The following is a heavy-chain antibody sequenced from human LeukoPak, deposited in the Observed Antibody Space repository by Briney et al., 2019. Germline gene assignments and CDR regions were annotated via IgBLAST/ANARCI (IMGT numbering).Heavy chain of an antibody. J-gene: IGHJ5*02. V-gene: IGHV3-21*01. CDR3: ARDSYNWNPAGRFDP. Sequence: PGGSLRLSCAASGFTFNNYNMNWVRQAPGKALEWVSSITSSGAYIFYADSVKGRFTISRDNAKNSLYLQMNSLRAEDTAVYYCARDSYNWNPAGRFDPWGQGTLVTVSS. D-gene: IGHD1-20*01. CDR2: ITSSGAYI. CDR1: GFTFNNYN.